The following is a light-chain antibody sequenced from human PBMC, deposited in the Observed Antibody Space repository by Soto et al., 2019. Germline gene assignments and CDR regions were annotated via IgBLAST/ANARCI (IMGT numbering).Light chain of an antibody. J-gene: IGLJ1*01. Sequence: QSVLTQPPSVSRAPGQRVTISCTGSSSNIGAGYDVHWYQQLPGTAPKLLIYGNSNRPSGVPDRFSGSKSGTSASLAITGLQAEDEADYYCQSYDSSLSGPSYVFGTGTKVNVL. CDR3: QSYDSSLSGPSYV. CDR2: GNS. CDR1: SSNIGAGYD. V-gene: IGLV1-40*01.